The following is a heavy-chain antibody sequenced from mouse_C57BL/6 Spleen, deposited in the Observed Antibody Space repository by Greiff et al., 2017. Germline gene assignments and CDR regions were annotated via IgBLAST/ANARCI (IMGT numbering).Heavy chain of an antibody. D-gene: IGHD1-1*01. Sequence: QVHVKQSGPGLVQPSQSLSITCTVSGFSLTSYGVHWVRQSPGKGLEWLGVIWSGGSTDYNAAFMSRLSISKDNSKSQVFFKMNSLQADDTAIEYCARNGGYGSSDAMDYWGQGTSVTVSS. J-gene: IGHJ4*01. V-gene: IGHV2-2*01. CDR3: ARNGGYGSSDAMDY. CDR1: GFSLTSYG. CDR2: IWSGGST.